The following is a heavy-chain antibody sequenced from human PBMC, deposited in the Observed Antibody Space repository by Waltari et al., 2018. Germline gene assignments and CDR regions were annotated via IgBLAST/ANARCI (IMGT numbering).Heavy chain of an antibody. CDR1: GYTLTELS. V-gene: IGHV1-24*01. CDR3: ATDSPMTTVTTYAFDI. CDR2: FDPEDGET. J-gene: IGHJ3*02. D-gene: IGHD4-17*01. Sequence: QVQLVQSGAEVKKPGASVKVACKVSGYTLTELSMHWVRQAPGKGLEWMGGFDPEDGETIYAKKFQGRVTMTEDTSTDTAYMELSSLRSEDTAVYYCATDSPMTTVTTYAFDIWGQGTMVTVSS.